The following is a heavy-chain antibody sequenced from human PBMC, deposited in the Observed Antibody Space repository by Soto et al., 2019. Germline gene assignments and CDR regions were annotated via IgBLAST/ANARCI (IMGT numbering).Heavy chain of an antibody. CDR2: IYHSGST. V-gene: IGHV4-30-2*01. CDR3: ARGGFITFGGVIVNPGAFDI. J-gene: IGHJ3*02. D-gene: IGHD3-16*02. Sequence: QLQLQESGSGLVKPSQTLSLTCAVSGGSISSGGYSWSWIRQPPGKGLEWIGYIYHSGSTYYNPSIKSRVTISVDRSKNQFSLKLSSVTAADTAVYYCARGGFITFGGVIVNPGAFDIWGQGTMVTVSS. CDR1: GGSISSGGYS.